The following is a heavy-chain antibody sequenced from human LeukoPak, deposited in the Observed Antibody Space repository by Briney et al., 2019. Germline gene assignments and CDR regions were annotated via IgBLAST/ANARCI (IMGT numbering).Heavy chain of an antibody. Sequence: PGGSLRLSCAASGFIFTTYALSWVRQAPGRGLEWVSAISSGSSTYYADSVKGRFTISRDNSKNTLYLQMNSLRAEDTAVYYCTKTTVSNGWYYFDYWGQGTLVTVSS. CDR3: TKTTVSNGWYYFDY. V-gene: IGHV3-23*01. D-gene: IGHD6-19*01. CDR1: GFIFTTYA. J-gene: IGHJ4*02. CDR2: ISSGSST.